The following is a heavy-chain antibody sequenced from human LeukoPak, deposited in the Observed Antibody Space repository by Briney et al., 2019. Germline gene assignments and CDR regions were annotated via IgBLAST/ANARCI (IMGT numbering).Heavy chain of an antibody. CDR3: TTDDVTTYFDY. V-gene: IGHV3-15*01. CDR1: GFSVSSNY. Sequence: GGSLRLSCAASGFSVSSNYLSWVRQAPGKGLEWVGRIKSKTDGGTTDYAAPVKGRFTISRDDSKNTLYLQMNSLKTEDTAVYYCTTDDVTTYFDYWGQGTLVTVSS. CDR2: IKSKTDGGTT. D-gene: IGHD1-1*01. J-gene: IGHJ4*02.